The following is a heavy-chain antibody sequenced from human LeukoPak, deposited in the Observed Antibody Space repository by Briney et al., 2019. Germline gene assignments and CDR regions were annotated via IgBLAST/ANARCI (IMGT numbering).Heavy chain of an antibody. CDR3: AKDPGSIVGATGFDY. J-gene: IGHJ4*02. CDR1: GFTFSSYG. V-gene: IGHV3-30*02. D-gene: IGHD1-26*01. CDR2: IRYDGSNK. Sequence: GGSLRLSCAASGFTFSSYGMHWVRQAPGKGLEWVAFIRYDGSNKYYADSVKGRFTISRDNSKNTLYLQMNSLRAEDTAVYYCAKDPGSIVGATGFDYWGQGTLVTVSS.